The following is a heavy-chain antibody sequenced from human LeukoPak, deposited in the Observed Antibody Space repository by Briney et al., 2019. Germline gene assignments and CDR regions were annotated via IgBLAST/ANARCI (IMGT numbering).Heavy chain of an antibody. CDR1: GYTFTSYG. J-gene: IGHJ4*02. Sequence: SVKVSCKASGYTFTSYGISWVRQAPGQGLEWMGGIIPIFGTANYAQKFQGRVTITTDESTSTAYMELSSLRSEDTAVYYCARARYYYDSSGYYDYWGQGTLVTVSS. V-gene: IGHV1-69*05. CDR2: IIPIFGTA. CDR3: ARARYYYDSSGYYDY. D-gene: IGHD3-22*01.